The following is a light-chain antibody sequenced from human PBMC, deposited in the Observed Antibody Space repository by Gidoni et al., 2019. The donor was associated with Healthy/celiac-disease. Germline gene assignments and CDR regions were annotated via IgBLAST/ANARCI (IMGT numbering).Light chain of an antibody. CDR1: QSVSSN. V-gene: IGKV3-15*01. Sequence: EIVMTQSPATLSVSPGERATLSGRASQSVSSNLAWYQQKPGQAPRLLIYGASTRATGIPARFSGSGSGTEFTLTISSLQSEDFAVYYCQQYNNWPPGYTFGQXTKLEIK. CDR2: GAS. CDR3: QQYNNWPPGYT. J-gene: IGKJ2*01.